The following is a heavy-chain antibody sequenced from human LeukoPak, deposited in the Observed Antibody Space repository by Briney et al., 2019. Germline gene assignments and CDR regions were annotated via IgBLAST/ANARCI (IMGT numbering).Heavy chain of an antibody. J-gene: IGHJ3*02. D-gene: IGHD5-12*01. V-gene: IGHV1-69*05. Sequence: GASVKVSCKASGGTFSSYAISWVRQAPGQGLEWMGGIIPIFGTANYAQKFQGRVTITTDESTSTAYMELSSLRSEDTAVYYCASAHPYGGYGAFDIWGQGTMVTVSS. CDR1: GGTFSSYA. CDR3: ASAHPYGGYGAFDI. CDR2: IIPIFGTA.